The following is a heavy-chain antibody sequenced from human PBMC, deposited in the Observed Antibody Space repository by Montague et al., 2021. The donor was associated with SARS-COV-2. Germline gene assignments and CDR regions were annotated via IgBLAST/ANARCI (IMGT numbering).Heavy chain of an antibody. Sequence: SLRLSCAASGFIFNTNWMSWVRQAPGKGLEWVAYINQDGSEEYYGDSVRGRFTISRDNAANLVSLQMNSLGAEDTAVYYCARALGNKSSDQWGQGTLVTVPS. CDR3: ARALGNKSSDQ. CDR1: GFIFNTNW. CDR2: INQDGSEE. J-gene: IGHJ5*02. D-gene: IGHD3-16*01. V-gene: IGHV3-7*03.